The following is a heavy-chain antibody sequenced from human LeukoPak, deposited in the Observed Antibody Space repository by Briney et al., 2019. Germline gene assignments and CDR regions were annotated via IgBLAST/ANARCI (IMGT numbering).Heavy chain of an antibody. D-gene: IGHD3-10*01. CDR2: INHSGST. Sequence: SETLSLTCAVYGGSFSGYYWSWIRQPPGKGLEWIGEINHSGSTNYNPSLKSRVTISVDTSKNQFSLKLSSVTAADTAVYYCAREFSAYGSGSYYNVYYYYYYMDVWGKGTTVTVSS. V-gene: IGHV4-34*01. J-gene: IGHJ6*03. CDR3: AREFSAYGSGSYYNVYYYYYYMDV. CDR1: GGSFSGYY.